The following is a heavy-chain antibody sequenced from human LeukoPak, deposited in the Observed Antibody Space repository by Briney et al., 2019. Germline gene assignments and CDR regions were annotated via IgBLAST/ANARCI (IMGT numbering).Heavy chain of an antibody. CDR1: GGSIFTTNW. Sequence: PSGTPSLTCAVSGGSIFTTNWWSWVREPPGKGLEWIGAVHLSGASNYNPSLKSRVNMSIDTSTNQLSLELTSVTAADTANYYCTSESVAITLFCFCGQGTLVTVSA. V-gene: IGHV4-4*02. D-gene: IGHD2-21*01. CDR3: TSESVAITLFCF. CDR2: VHLSGAS. J-gene: IGHJ4*02.